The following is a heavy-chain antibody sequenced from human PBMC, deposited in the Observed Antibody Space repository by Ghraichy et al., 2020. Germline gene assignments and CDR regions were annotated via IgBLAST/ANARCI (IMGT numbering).Heavy chain of an antibody. Sequence: SETLSLTCSVSGDSISSSYWSWIRQPAGKGLEWIGRIDPRGKTNNNPSLNSRVTLSLDTSKTHFYLRLNSVTAADTAVYYCTRDGSKGASGDAFDIWGQGTMVTVSS. CDR2: IDPRGKT. V-gene: IGHV4-4*07. CDR1: GDSISSSY. J-gene: IGHJ3*02. CDR3: TRDGSKGASGDAFDI. D-gene: IGHD4/OR15-4a*01.